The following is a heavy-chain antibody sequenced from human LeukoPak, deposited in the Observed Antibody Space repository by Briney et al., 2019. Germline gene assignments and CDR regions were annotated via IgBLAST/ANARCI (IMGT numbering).Heavy chain of an antibody. CDR1: GYTFTSYG. CDR3: AREPVLDYYDSSGYSPLDY. V-gene: IGHV1-18*01. D-gene: IGHD3-22*01. Sequence: ASVKVSCKASGYTFTSYGINWVRQAPGQGLEWMGWISAYTGNTNYAQKFQGRVTMTTDTSTSTAYMELRSLRSDDTAVYYCAREPVLDYYDSSGYSPLDYWGQGTLVTVSS. J-gene: IGHJ4*02. CDR2: ISAYTGNT.